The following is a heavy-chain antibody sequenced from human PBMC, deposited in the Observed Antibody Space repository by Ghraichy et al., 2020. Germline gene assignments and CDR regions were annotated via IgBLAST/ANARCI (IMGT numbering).Heavy chain of an antibody. V-gene: IGHV4-34*01. D-gene: IGHD3-16*02. J-gene: IGHJ2*01. CDR1: GGSFSGYY. Sequence: GSLRLSCAVYGGSFSGYYWSWIRQPPGKGLEWIGEINHSGSTNYNPSLKSRVTISVDTSKNQFSLKLSSVTAADTAVYYCARSPLNAFGGVIVTRHYWYFDLWGRGTLVTVSS. CDR3: ARSPLNAFGGVIVTRHYWYFDL. CDR2: INHSGST.